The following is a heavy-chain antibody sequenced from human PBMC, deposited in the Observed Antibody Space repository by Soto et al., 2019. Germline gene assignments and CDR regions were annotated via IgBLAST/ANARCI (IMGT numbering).Heavy chain of an antibody. CDR2: ISGSGGTT. V-gene: IGHV3-23*01. CDR3: AKTANGWFSAFDI. Sequence: EVRLLESGGGLVQPGGSLRLSFAASGFTFSSYAMSWVRQAPGKGLEWVSAISGSGGTTYYADSVKGRFTFSRDNSKNTLYLQMNSLRAEDTAVYYCAKTANGWFSAFDIWGQGTMVTVSS. CDR1: GFTFSSYA. D-gene: IGHD6-19*01. J-gene: IGHJ3*02.